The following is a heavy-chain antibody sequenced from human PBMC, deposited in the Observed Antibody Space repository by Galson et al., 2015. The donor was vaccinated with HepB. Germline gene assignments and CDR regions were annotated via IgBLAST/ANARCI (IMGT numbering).Heavy chain of an antibody. J-gene: IGHJ4*02. CDR3: ARGGYDFWSGYYKPSFLRGNYFDY. D-gene: IGHD3-3*01. CDR1: GGTFSSYT. Sequence: SVKVSCKASGGTFSSYTISWVRQAPGQGLEWMGRIIPILGIANYAQKFQGRVTITADKSTSTAYMELSSLRSEDTAVYYCARGGYDFWSGYYKPSFLRGNYFDYWGQGTLVTVSS. CDR2: IIPILGIA. V-gene: IGHV1-69*02.